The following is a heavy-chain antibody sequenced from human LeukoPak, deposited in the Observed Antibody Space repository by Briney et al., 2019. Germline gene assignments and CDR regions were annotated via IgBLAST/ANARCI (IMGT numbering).Heavy chain of an antibody. CDR3: ARETLNYYGSGSYLY. Sequence: ASAQVSCKASGYPFSGYYIHWVRQGPGQGLEWLGWINPESGATKYAQRFEGRVTLTRDTSVTTVHMELSGLRYDDSAVYYCARETLNYYGSGSYLYWGQGSQVTVSS. D-gene: IGHD3-10*01. J-gene: IGHJ4*02. CDR1: GYPFSGYY. V-gene: IGHV1-2*02. CDR2: INPESGAT.